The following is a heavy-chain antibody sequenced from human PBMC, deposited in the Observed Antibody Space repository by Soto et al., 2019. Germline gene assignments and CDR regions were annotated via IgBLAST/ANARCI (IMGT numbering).Heavy chain of an antibody. D-gene: IGHD6-13*01. V-gene: IGHV4-34*01. CDR3: ARGRGKVGSWSHYYYYGMDV. J-gene: IGHJ6*02. CDR2: INHSGST. CDR1: GGSSSGYY. Sequence: SETLSLTCAVYGGSSSGYYWSWIRQPPGTGLEWIGEINHSGSTNYNPSLKSRVTISVDTSKNQFSLKLSSVTAADTAVYYCARGRGKVGSWSHYYYYGMDVWGQGTTVTVSS.